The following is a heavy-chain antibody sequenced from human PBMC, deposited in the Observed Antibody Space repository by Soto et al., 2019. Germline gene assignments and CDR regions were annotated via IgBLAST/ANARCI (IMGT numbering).Heavy chain of an antibody. Sequence: ASVKVSCKSSGYTFTSYGISLVRHSPGQGLEWIGWISAYNGNTNYAQKLQGRVTMTTDTSTSTAYMELRSLRSDDTAVYYCARALEYYDFWSGYTDYWGQGTLVTVSS. CDR3: ARALEYYDFWSGYTDY. V-gene: IGHV1-18*01. J-gene: IGHJ4*02. D-gene: IGHD3-3*01. CDR1: GYTFTSYG. CDR2: ISAYNGNT.